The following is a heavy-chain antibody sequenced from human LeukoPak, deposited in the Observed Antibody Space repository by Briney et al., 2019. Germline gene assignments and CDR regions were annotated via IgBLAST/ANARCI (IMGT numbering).Heavy chain of an antibody. Sequence: GGPLRLSCAASGFTFSSYSMNWVRQAPGKGLLWVSRINTDASSTSYADSVKGRFTISRDNAKNTLYLQMNGLRAEDTAVYYCARGYDFWSGYPYYFDYWGQGTLVTVS. CDR2: INTDASST. CDR1: GFTFSSYS. D-gene: IGHD3-3*01. V-gene: IGHV3-74*01. J-gene: IGHJ4*02. CDR3: ARGYDFWSGYPYYFDY.